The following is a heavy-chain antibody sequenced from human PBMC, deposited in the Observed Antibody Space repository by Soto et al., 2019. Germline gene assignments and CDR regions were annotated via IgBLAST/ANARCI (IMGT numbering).Heavy chain of an antibody. V-gene: IGHV4-34*01. CDR2: INQSGST. Sequence: QVQLQQWGAGLLKPSETLSLTCAVYGGSFSGYYWSWIRQPPGKGLEWIGEINQSGSTNYNPSLKSRVTISVDTSKNQFSLKLSSVTAADTAVYYCARVGSGGSCPVDYWGEGTLVTGSS. CDR1: GGSFSGYY. D-gene: IGHD2-15*01. J-gene: IGHJ4*02. CDR3: ARVGSGGSCPVDY.